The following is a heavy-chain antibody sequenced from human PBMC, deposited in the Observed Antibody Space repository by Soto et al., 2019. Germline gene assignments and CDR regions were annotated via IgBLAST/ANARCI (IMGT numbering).Heavy chain of an antibody. V-gene: IGHV1-58*01. D-gene: IGHD4-17*01. CDR1: GFTFTSSA. J-gene: IGHJ4*02. Sequence: QMQLVQSGPEVKKPGTSVKVSCKASGFTFTSSAVQWVRQARGQRLEWIGWIVVGSGNTNYAQKFQERVTIARDMSTSTAYMELSSLRSEDTAVYYCAALTGDALYYFDYWGQGTLVTVSS. CDR3: AALTGDALYYFDY. CDR2: IVVGSGNT.